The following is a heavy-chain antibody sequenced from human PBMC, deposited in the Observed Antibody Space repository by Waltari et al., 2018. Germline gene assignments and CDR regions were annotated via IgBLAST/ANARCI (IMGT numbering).Heavy chain of an antibody. D-gene: IGHD4-4*01. CDR1: GGSISSGYYY. J-gene: IGHJ4*02. CDR2: IYTNSETT. CDR3: ARYTVTNPFDY. V-gene: IGHV4-39*07. Sequence: QVQLQESGPGVVKPSETLSLTCAVSGGSISSGYYYWSWIRQPPGKGLEWIGGIYTNSETTNYNPSLKSRVTISKDTSKNQFSLKLSSVTAADTAVYYCARYTVTNPFDYWGQGVLVTVSS.